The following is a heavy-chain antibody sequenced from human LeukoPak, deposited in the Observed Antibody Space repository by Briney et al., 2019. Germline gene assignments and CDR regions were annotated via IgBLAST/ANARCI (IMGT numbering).Heavy chain of an antibody. CDR1: GVSINTKTHY. D-gene: IGHD3-22*01. CDR3: AKHGEDSSGYYADFFDH. Sequence: SETLSLTCSVSGVSINTKTHYWACIRQTPGKGLEWIGSVFYNGNTYYNPSLKSRVTISVDTSKNQFFLRLTSVTAADTAVYYCAKHGEDSSGYYADFFDHCGQGTLVTVSS. CDR2: VFYNGNT. V-gene: IGHV4-39*01. J-gene: IGHJ4*02.